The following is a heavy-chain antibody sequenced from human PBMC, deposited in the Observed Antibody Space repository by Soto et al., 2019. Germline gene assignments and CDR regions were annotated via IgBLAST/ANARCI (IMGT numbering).Heavy chain of an antibody. D-gene: IGHD6-19*01. J-gene: IGHJ5*02. V-gene: IGHV1-69*01. CDR3: ARERGIAVAGGAEWFDP. Sequence: QVQLVQSGAEVKKPGSSVKVSCKASGGTFSSYAISWVRQAPGQGLEWMGGIIPIFGTANYAQKFQGRVTITADDSTSTAYMELSSPRSEATAVYYCARERGIAVAGGAEWFDPWGQGTLVTVSS. CDR2: IIPIFGTA. CDR1: GGTFSSYA.